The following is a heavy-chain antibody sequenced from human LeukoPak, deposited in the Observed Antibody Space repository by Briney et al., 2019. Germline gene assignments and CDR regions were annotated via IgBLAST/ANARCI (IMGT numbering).Heavy chain of an antibody. D-gene: IGHD3-10*01. J-gene: IGHJ6*02. CDR1: GYTFSGYY. V-gene: IGHV1-2*02. CDR2: INPNSGGT. Sequence: ASVKVSCKASGYTFSGYYMHWVRQAPGQGLEWMGWINPNSGGTNYAQKFQGRVTMTRDTSISTAYMELSRLRSDDTAVYYCARDEATMVRYYYYGMDVWGQGTTVTVSS. CDR3: ARDEATMVRYYYYGMDV.